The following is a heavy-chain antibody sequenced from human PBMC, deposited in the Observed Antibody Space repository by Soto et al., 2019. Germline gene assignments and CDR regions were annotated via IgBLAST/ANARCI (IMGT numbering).Heavy chain of an antibody. CDR3: ARDLYSYGRYNWFDP. D-gene: IGHD5-18*01. CDR1: GGTFSSYA. Sequence: SVKVSCKASGGTFSSYAISWVRQAPGQGLEWMGGIIPIFGTANYAQKFQGRVTITADESTSTAYMELSSLRSEDTAVYYCARDLYSYGRYNWFDPWGQGTLVTVSS. J-gene: IGHJ5*02. V-gene: IGHV1-69*13. CDR2: IIPIFGTA.